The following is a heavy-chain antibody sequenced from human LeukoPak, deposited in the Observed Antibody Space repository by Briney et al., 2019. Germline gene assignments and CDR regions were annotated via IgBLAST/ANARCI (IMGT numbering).Heavy chain of an antibody. D-gene: IGHD2-2*01. V-gene: IGHV1-69*05. Sequence: VKVSCKASGGTFSSYAISWVRQAPGQGLEWMGRIIPIFGTANYAQKFQGRVTITTDESTSTAYMELSSLRSEDTAVYYCARVCSSTSCYASSYYMDVWGKGTTVTVSS. CDR3: ARVCSSTSCYASSYYMDV. J-gene: IGHJ6*03. CDR1: GGTFSSYA. CDR2: IIPIFGTA.